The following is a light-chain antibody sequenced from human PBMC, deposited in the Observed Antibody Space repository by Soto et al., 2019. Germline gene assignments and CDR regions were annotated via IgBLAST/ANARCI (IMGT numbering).Light chain of an antibody. J-gene: IGKJ4*01. V-gene: IGKV1-39*01. CDR2: AAS. CDR3: QQRYSTPPLT. Sequence: DIQMTQSPSSLSASVGHRVTITCRASQIISSYLNWYQQKPGKAPKLLIYAASSLQSGVPSRFSGSASGTEFTLTVSSLQPEEFATYYCQQRYSTPPLTFGGGTTVQIK. CDR1: QIISSY.